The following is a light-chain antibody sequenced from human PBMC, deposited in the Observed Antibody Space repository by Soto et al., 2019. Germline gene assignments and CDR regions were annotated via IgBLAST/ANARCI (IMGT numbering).Light chain of an antibody. V-gene: IGKV3-11*01. J-gene: IGKJ1*01. Sequence: EIVLTQSPATLSLSPGERATLSCRASQSVSSYLAWYQQKPRQAPRLLIYDASNRATGIPARFSGSGFGTDLPLTIGSLEPEDFVVYYCQQRSNWPPWTFGQGTKVEIK. CDR2: DAS. CDR1: QSVSSY. CDR3: QQRSNWPPWT.